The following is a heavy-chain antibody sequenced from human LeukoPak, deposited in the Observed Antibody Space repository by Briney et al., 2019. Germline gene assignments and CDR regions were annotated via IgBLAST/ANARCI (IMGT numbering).Heavy chain of an antibody. CDR2: IYPGHSDT. CDR3: ARRSSGWYLDD. D-gene: IGHD6-19*01. J-gene: IGHJ4*02. Sequence: GGPLKISCNRSAYTFTSYWIGWVRQMPGKGLRWMGIIYPGHSDTRYSSSFQGHVTISADKSISAAYLQWSSLKASDTAMYYCARRSSGWYLDDWGEGTLVSVSA. CDR1: AYTFTSYW. V-gene: IGHV5-51*01.